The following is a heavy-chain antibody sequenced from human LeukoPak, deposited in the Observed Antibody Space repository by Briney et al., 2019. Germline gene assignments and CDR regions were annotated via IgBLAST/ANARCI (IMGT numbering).Heavy chain of an antibody. CDR1: GFIFGTYV. CDR2: MWSDGSNK. CDR3: TRENRDHYTNDY. D-gene: IGHD3-16*02. Sequence: QPGRSLRLSCAASGFIFGTYVMHWVRQAPGKGLEWVAAMWSDGSNKNYADSVRGRFTISRDNSKNTLFLQMNSQRAEDTAVYYCTRENRDHYTNDYWGQGTLVTVSS. J-gene: IGHJ4*02. V-gene: IGHV3-33*01.